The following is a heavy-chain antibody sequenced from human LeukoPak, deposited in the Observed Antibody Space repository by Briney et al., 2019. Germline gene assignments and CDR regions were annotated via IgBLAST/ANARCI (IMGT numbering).Heavy chain of an antibody. V-gene: IGHV4-59*12. CDR1: GGSISSYY. CDR2: IYYSGST. J-gene: IGHJ3*02. Sequence: NPSETLSLTCTVSGGSISSYYWSWIRQPPGKGLEWIGYIYYSGSTNYNPSLKSRVTISVDTSKNQFSLKLSSVTAADTAVYSCARLMGSGAFDIWGQGTMVTVSS. D-gene: IGHD3-10*01. CDR3: ARLMGSGAFDI.